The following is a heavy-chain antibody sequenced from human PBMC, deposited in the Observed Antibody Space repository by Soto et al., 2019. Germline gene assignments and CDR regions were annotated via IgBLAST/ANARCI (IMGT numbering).Heavy chain of an antibody. D-gene: IGHD3-22*01. CDR2: ISYDGSNK. V-gene: IGHV3-30*18. CDR3: AKDTYYYDSSGFPDY. J-gene: IGHJ4*02. Sequence: GGSLRLSCAASGFTFSSYGMHWVRQAPGKGLEWVAVISYDGSNKYYADSVKGRFTISGDNSKNTLYLQMNSLRAEDTAVYYCAKDTYYYDSSGFPDYWGQGTLVTVSS. CDR1: GFTFSSYG.